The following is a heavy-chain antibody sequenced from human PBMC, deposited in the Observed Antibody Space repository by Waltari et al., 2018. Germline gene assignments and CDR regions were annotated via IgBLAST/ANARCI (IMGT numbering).Heavy chain of an antibody. Sequence: SASGFTFSNHAMNWVRQAPGKGLEWISYISSSSSVKYYADSVKGRFTISRDDAKNSLYLEMNSLRAEDTAVYYCARRPLGYGDGACDSWGQGTLVTVSS. D-gene: IGHD4-17*01. CDR2: ISSSSSVK. J-gene: IGHJ4*02. CDR3: ARRPLGYGDGACDS. CDR1: GFTFSNHA. V-gene: IGHV3-48*01.